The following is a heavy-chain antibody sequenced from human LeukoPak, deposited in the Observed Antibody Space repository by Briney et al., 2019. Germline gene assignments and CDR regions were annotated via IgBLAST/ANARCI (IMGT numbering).Heavy chain of an antibody. CDR1: GYTLTELS. CDR2: FYPEDGET. J-gene: IGHJ6*03. Sequence: ASVKVSCKVSGYTLTELSMHWVRQAPGKGLEWMGGFYPEDGETIYAQKFQGRVTMTEDTSTDTAYMELSSLRSEDTAVYYCATGPIIAVAGYYYYMDVWGKGTTVTVSS. V-gene: IGHV1-24*01. D-gene: IGHD6-19*01. CDR3: ATGPIIAVAGYYYYMDV.